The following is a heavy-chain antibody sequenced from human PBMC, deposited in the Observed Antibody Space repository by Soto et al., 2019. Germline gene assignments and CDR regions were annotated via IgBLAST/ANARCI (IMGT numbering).Heavy chain of an antibody. J-gene: IGHJ4*02. V-gene: IGHV3-23*01. CDR3: ANFPLFLALGFDY. CDR2: ISGSGDNT. CDR1: GFTFSNYV. D-gene: IGHD3-10*01. Sequence: EVHLLDSGGGLVQPGGSLRLSCAASGFTFSNYVMSWVRQAPGKGLEWVSSISGSGDNTYYADSVKGRFTISRDNSKNTLFLKMNGLGAEDRAVYYGANFPLFLALGFDYGGQGTLVTVPS.